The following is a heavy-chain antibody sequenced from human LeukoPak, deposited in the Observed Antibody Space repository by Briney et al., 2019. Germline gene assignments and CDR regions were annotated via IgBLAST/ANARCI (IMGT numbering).Heavy chain of an antibody. Sequence: GRSLRLSCAASGFSFSNYPMHWVRQAPGKGLEWVAVIANDGKDKHNADSVKGRFTISRDNPKNTLYLEMNSLRAEDTAMYYCARGSSSGKWYPWFDPWGQGTLVTVSS. J-gene: IGHJ5*02. D-gene: IGHD6-13*01. CDR2: IANDGKDK. CDR1: GFSFSNYP. CDR3: ARGSSSGKWYPWFDP. V-gene: IGHV3-30*04.